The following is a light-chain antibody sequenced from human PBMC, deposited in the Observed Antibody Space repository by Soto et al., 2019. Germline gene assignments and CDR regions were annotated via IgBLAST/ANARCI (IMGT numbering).Light chain of an antibody. CDR3: SSYTSSSTRV. CDR1: SSDVGGYNY. Sequence: QSALTQPASVSGSPGQSIAISCTGTSSDVGGYNYVSWYQQHPGKAPKLMIYDVSNRPSGVSNRFSGSKSGNTASLTISGXQXEXEADYYCSSYTSSSTRVFGGGTKLTVL. V-gene: IGLV2-14*01. J-gene: IGLJ3*02. CDR2: DVS.